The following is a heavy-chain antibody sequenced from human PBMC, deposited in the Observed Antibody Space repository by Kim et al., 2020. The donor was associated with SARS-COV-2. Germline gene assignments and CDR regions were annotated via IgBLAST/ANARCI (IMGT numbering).Heavy chain of an antibody. D-gene: IGHD3-10*01. CDR1: GGTFSSYA. CDR2: IIPILGIA. Sequence: SVKVSCKASGGTFSSYAISWVRQAPGQGLEWMGRIIPILGIANYAQKFQGRVTITADKSTSTAYMELSSLRSEDTAVYYCARDLPPSLSTYGSGSYNWFDPWGQGTLVTVSS. V-gene: IGHV1-69*04. J-gene: IGHJ5*02. CDR3: ARDLPPSLSTYGSGSYNWFDP.